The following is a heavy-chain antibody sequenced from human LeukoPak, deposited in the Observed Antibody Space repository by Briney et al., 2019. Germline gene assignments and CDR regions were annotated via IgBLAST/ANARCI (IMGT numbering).Heavy chain of an antibody. V-gene: IGHV1-8*01. Sequence: ASVKVSCKASGYTFTSYDFNWVRQATGQRPEWMGWMSPNSGDTGYAQKFQDRVTMTRNTSISTAYMELSSLRSDDTAVYYCARPYYDSSGYYSLDAFDIWGQGTMVTVSS. CDR1: GYTFTSYD. J-gene: IGHJ3*02. D-gene: IGHD3-22*01. CDR3: ARPYYDSSGYYSLDAFDI. CDR2: MSPNSGDT.